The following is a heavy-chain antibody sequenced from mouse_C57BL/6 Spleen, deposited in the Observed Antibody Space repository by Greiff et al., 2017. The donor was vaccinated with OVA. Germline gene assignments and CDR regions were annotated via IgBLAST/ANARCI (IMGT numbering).Heavy chain of an antibody. CDR2: IRNKANGYST. CDR1: GFTFTDYY. J-gene: IGHJ2*01. V-gene: IGHV7-3*01. CDR3: ARSPQTIYYDYAYYFDY. D-gene: IGHD2-4*01. Sequence: DVKLVESGGGLVQPGGSLSLSCAASGFTFTDYYMTWVRQPPGKALELLGFIRNKANGYSTEYSASVKGRFTISRDNSQSILYLQKNALEAENSTTCYCARSPQTIYYDYAYYFDYWGQGTTLTVSS.